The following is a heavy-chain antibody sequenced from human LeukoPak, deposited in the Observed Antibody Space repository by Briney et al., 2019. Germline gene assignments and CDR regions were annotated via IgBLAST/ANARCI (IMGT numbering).Heavy chain of an antibody. CDR1: GYTFTSYY. CDR2: INPSGGST. CDR3: AAAGSYRDYYYYGMDV. V-gene: IGHV1-46*01. J-gene: IGHJ6*04. Sequence: ASLKVSCKASGYTFTSYYMHWVRQAPGQRLECMGIINPSGGSTSYAQKFQGRVTITRDMSTSTAYMELSSLRSEDTAVYYCAAAGSYRDYYYYGMDVWGKGTTVTVSS. D-gene: IGHD1-26*01.